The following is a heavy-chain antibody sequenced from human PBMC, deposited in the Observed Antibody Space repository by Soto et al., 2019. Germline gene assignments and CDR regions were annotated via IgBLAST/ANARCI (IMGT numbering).Heavy chain of an antibody. Sequence: PGGSLRLSCAASGLTFSNYAMSWFRQAPGKGLEWVSAISGSAINTYYADSVRGRFTISRDNSKNTLYLQMNHLRAEDTAVYSCAKGQGYYYDASGYTFDYWGQGTLVTVSS. V-gene: IGHV3-23*01. CDR1: GLTFSNYA. CDR2: ISGSAINT. J-gene: IGHJ4*02. CDR3: AKGQGYYYDASGYTFDY. D-gene: IGHD3-22*01.